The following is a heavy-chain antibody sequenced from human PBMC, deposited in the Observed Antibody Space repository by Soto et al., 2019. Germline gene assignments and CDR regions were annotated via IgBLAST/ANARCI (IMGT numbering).Heavy chain of an antibody. CDR1: GLTLNNYA. J-gene: IGHJ4*02. D-gene: IGHD3-10*01. CDR3: AKASIRGVSFYFDY. CDR2: ISAFGGNT. Sequence: GGSLRLSCAASGLTLNNYAMSWVRQAPGKGLEWVSAISAFGGNTYYADSVKGRFNISRDNAKNTLYLQMNSLRGEDTALYYCAKASIRGVSFYFDYWGQGALVTVSS. V-gene: IGHV3-23*01.